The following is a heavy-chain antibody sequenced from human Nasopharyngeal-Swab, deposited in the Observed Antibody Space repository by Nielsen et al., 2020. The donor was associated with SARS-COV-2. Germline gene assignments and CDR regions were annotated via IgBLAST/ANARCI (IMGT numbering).Heavy chain of an antibody. V-gene: IGHV3-49*03. CDR2: IRSKAYGGTT. CDR3: TRFRPPYYDILTGSSPTYYFDY. CDR1: GFTFGDYA. J-gene: IGHJ4*02. D-gene: IGHD3-9*01. Sequence: GGSLRLSCTASGFTFGDYAMSWFRQAPGKGLEWVGFIRSKAYGGTTEYAASVKGRFTISRDDSKSIAYLQMNSLKTEDTAVYYCTRFRPPYYDILTGSSPTYYFDYWGQGILVTVSS.